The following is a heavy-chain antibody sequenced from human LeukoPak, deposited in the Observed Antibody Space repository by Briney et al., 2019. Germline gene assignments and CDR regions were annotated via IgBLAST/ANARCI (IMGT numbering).Heavy chain of an antibody. J-gene: IGHJ3*01. Sequence: SETLSLTCTVSGGSISSSSYYWGWIRQPPGKGLEWIGSIYYSGSTYYNPSLKSRVTISVDTSKNQFSLKLSSVTAADTAVYYCVRRVVVVTADDKSDAFDVWGQGTVVTVSS. CDR1: GGSISSSSYY. CDR3: VRRVVVVTADDKSDAFDV. V-gene: IGHV4-39*01. D-gene: IGHD2-21*02. CDR2: IYYSGST.